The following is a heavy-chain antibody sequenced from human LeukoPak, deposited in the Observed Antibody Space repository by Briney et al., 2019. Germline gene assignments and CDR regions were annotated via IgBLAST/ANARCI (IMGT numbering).Heavy chain of an antibody. J-gene: IGHJ5*02. CDR2: IIPIFGTA. Sequence: SVKVSCKASGGTFSSYAIRWVRQAPGQGLEWMGGIIPIFGTANYAQKFQGRVTITADESTSTAYMELSSLRSEDTAVYYCARRWLEYCRSTSCYRDQNWFDPWGQGTLVTVSS. D-gene: IGHD2-2*02. V-gene: IGHV1-69*13. CDR1: GGTFSSYA. CDR3: ARRWLEYCRSTSCYRDQNWFDP.